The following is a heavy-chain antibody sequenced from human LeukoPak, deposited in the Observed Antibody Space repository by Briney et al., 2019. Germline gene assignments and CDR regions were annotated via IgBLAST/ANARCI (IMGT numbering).Heavy chain of an antibody. CDR3: ARTLYDHYWSFCI. CDR2: IYYSGST. J-gene: IGHJ2*01. Sequence: PSETLSLTCTVSGGSISSGGYYWSWIRQHPGKGLEWIGYIYYSGSTYYNPSLKSRVTISVDTSKIQFSLKLSSVTAADTAVYYCARTLYDHYWSFCIWGRGTLVTVSS. V-gene: IGHV4-31*03. CDR1: GGSISSGGYY. D-gene: IGHD3-16*01.